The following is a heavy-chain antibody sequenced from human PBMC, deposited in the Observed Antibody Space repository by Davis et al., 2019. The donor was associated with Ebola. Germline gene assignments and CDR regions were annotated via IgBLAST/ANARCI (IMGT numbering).Heavy chain of an antibody. J-gene: IGHJ6*03. V-gene: IGHV4-59*12. CDR1: GGSINNYY. CDR2: IHYSGST. Sequence: PSETLSLTCTVSGGSINNYYWTWIRQPPGEGLEWIGYIHYSGSTNYNPSLKSRVTISVDTSKNQFSLKLSSVTAADTAVYYCAREASYHYYYYYMDVWGKGTTVTVSS. CDR3: AREASYHYYYYYMDV. D-gene: IGHD2-2*01.